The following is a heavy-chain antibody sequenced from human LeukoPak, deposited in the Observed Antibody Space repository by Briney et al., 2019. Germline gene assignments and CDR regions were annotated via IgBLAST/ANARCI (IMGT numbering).Heavy chain of an antibody. CDR3: AKSGYNRFDY. V-gene: IGHV3-23*01. Sequence: GGSLRLSCAPSGFTFSSYAMSWVRQAPGKGLEWVSAFSGSGGDTYYADSVKGRFTISRDNSKNTLYLQMNSLRAEDTAVYYCAKSGYNRFDYWGQGTLVTVSS. CDR2: FSGSGGDT. CDR1: GFTFSSYA. D-gene: IGHD5-24*01. J-gene: IGHJ4*02.